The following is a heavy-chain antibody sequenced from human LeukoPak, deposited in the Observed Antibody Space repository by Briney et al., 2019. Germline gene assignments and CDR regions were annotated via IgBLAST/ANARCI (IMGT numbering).Heavy chain of an antibody. D-gene: IGHD4-17*01. CDR3: ARGSYGDRRFNWFDP. J-gene: IGHJ5*02. V-gene: IGHV1-69*05. Sequence: VASVTVSCKASGGTFSSYAISWVRQAPGQGLEWMGGIIPIFGTANYAQKFQGRVTITTDESTSTAYMELSSLRSEDTAVYYCARGSYGDRRFNWFDPWGQGTLVTVSS. CDR1: GGTFSSYA. CDR2: IIPIFGTA.